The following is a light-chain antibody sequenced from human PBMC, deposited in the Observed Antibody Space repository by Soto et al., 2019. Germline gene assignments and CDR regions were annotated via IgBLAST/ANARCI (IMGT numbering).Light chain of an antibody. J-gene: IGKJ1*01. CDR3: QQYNSYSPT. V-gene: IGKV1-5*03. CDR1: QSISTW. CDR2: KAS. Sequence: IQMTQSPSTLSASLGYRFTITFRASQSISTWLAWYQQEPGKAPKLLIHKASSLQSGVPSRFSGSGSGTDFTLTISSLHPDDFATYYCQQYNSYSPTFGQGTKVDI.